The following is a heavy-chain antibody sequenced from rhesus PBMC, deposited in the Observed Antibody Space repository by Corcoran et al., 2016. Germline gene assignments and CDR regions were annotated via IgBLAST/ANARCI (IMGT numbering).Heavy chain of an antibody. Sequence: QLQLQESGPGLVKPSETLSLTCAVSGGSISSNWWSWICHPPGKGLEGIERICGSGETTIYYPSLKSRVPISTDTSKNQLSLKLISGTAADTAVYYCARDRYVGNRFDVWGPGVLVTVSS. CDR2: ICGSGETT. CDR3: ARDRYVGNRFDV. V-gene: IGHV4-173*01. D-gene: IGHD1-1*01. J-gene: IGHJ5-1*01. CDR1: GGSISSNW.